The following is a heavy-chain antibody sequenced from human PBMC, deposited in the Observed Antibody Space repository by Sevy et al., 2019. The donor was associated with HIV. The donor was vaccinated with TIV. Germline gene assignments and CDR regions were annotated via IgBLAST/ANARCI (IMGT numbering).Heavy chain of an antibody. J-gene: IGHJ4*02. D-gene: IGHD1-26*01. CDR3: ARDISGKYSFDY. CDR1: GFTFTLYS. CDR2: ISFNGKKI. V-gene: IGHV3-30*04. Sequence: GGSLRLSCAASGFTFTLYSMHWVRQAPGKGLEWVAVISFNGKKIDFADSVKARFTISRDNSKNTLYLQMDSLSPEDTAMYYCARDISGKYSFDYWGQGTLVTVSS.